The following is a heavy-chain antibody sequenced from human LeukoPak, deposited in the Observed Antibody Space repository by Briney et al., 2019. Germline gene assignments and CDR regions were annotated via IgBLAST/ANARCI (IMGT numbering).Heavy chain of an antibody. CDR3: ARRAYSAAYWKHFDY. Sequence: MASETLSLTCTVSGYSISSGYYWGWIRQPPGKGLEWIGSIYHSGSTYYNPSLKSRVTISVDTSKNQFSLKLSPVTAADTAVYFCARRAYSAAYWKHFDYWGQGTLVTVSS. J-gene: IGHJ4*02. V-gene: IGHV4-38-2*02. D-gene: IGHD1-1*01. CDR2: IYHSGST. CDR1: GYSISSGYY.